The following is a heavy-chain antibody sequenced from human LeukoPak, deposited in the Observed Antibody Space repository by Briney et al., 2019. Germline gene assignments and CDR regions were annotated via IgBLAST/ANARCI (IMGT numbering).Heavy chain of an antibody. CDR1: GFTFSDHY. Sequence: GGSLRLSCAASGFTFSDHYMDWVRQAPGKGLEWVGRIRKKVNSYTTEYAASVKGRFTISRDDSKNTLYLQMSSLKIEDTALYYCTTDLRLWGQGTLVTVSS. V-gene: IGHV3-72*01. D-gene: IGHD3-16*01. CDR3: TTDLRL. J-gene: IGHJ1*01. CDR2: IRKKVNSYTT.